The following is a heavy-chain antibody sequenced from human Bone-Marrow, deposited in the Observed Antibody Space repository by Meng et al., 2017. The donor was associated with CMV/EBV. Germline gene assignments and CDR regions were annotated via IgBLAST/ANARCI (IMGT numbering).Heavy chain of an antibody. D-gene: IGHD2-15*01. CDR1: GYTFTGYY. V-gene: IGHV1-2*02. Sequence: ASVKVSCKASGYTFTGYYMHWVRQAPGQGLEWMGWINPNSGGTNYAQKFQGRVTLTTDTSTSTAYMELRSLRSDDTAVYYCARDRYCSGGSCYSHYYYHYAMDVWGQGTAVTVSS. CDR3: ARDRYCSGGSCYSHYYYHYAMDV. J-gene: IGHJ6*02. CDR2: INPNSGGT.